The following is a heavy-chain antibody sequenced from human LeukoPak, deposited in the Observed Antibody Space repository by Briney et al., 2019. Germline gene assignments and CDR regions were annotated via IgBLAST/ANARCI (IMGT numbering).Heavy chain of an antibody. CDR1: GFSISNYW. CDR2: IKQDGSEK. Sequence: GGSLRLSCVASGFSISNYWMTWVRQAPGKGLEWVANIKQDGSEKNYVDSVKGRFTSSRDNAKNSLYLQMNRLRVEDTALNYCARGYWNFGLWGRGTQVTVSS. CDR3: ARGYWNFGL. V-gene: IGHV3-7*01. J-gene: IGHJ2*01.